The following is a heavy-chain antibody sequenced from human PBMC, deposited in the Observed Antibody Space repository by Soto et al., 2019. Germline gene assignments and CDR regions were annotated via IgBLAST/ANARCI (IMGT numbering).Heavy chain of an antibody. V-gene: IGHV3-30*18. CDR1: GFTFSSYG. CDR2: ISYDGSNK. J-gene: IGHJ4*02. Sequence: QVQLVESGGGVVQPGRSLRLSCAASGFTFSSYGMHWVRQAPGKGLEWVAVISYDGSNKYYADSVKGRFTISRDNSKNTLYLQMNSLRAEDTAVYYCANQYYDSSPLDYWGQGTLVTVSS. CDR3: ANQYYDSSPLDY. D-gene: IGHD3-22*01.